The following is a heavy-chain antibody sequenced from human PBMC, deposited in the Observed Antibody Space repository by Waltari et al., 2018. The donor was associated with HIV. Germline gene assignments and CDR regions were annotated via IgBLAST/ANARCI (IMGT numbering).Heavy chain of an antibody. Sequence: QVQLQESGPGLVKPSETLSLTCGVSGYSISSGYYWGWLRQTPAKGLEWIGPICHTGSTFPNPSLKSRVAMSRDTSKKHFSLSLSSLTAADTAVYYCARERGHCIGAACYGWFDPWGQGTLVTVSS. D-gene: IGHD2-15*01. V-gene: IGHV4-38-2*02. CDR3: ARERGHCIGAACYGWFDP. CDR1: GYSISSGYY. CDR2: ICHTGST. J-gene: IGHJ5*02.